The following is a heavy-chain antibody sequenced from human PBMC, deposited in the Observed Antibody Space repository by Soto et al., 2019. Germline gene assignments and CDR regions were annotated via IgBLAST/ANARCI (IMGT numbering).Heavy chain of an antibody. J-gene: IGHJ6*02. Sequence: GGSLRLSCSASGFTFSSYAMSWVRQAPGKGLEWVSAISGSGGSTYYADSVKGRFTISRANSKNTRYPQMHSLRAEDTAVYHCAIDWVLLSPYYIGMDVWGRGTTVTVSS. V-gene: IGHV3-23*01. CDR3: AIDWVLLSPYYIGMDV. CDR2: ISGSGGST. CDR1: GFTFSSYA. D-gene: IGHD3-16*01.